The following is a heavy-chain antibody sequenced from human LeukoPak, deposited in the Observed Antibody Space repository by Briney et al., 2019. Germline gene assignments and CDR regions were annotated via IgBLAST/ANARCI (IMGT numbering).Heavy chain of an antibody. CDR3: ARGDSSGWWIQGAFDI. CDR2: ITSSGTYI. CDR1: GFTFNNYN. D-gene: IGHD6-19*01. J-gene: IGHJ3*02. Sequence: GGSLRLSCAASGFTFNNYNMNWVRQAPGKALEWVSSITSSGTYIFYADSVKGRFTISRDNAKNSLYLQMNSLGPEDTAVYYCARGDSSGWWIQGAFDIWGQGTIVTVSS. V-gene: IGHV3-21*01.